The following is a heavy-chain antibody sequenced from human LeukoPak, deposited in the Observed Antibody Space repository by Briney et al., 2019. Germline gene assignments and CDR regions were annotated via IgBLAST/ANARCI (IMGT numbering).Heavy chain of an antibody. CDR1: GFTFNTYW. D-gene: IGHD6-25*01. Sequence: GGSLRLSCAASGFTFNTYWMTWLRQDPGKRLEWVASINQGGNEKYYVDSVKGRFTISRDNAKNSLYLQMNSLRAEDTAVYYCAKDKGARLFDPWGQGTLVTVSS. CDR3: AKDKGARLFDP. V-gene: IGHV3-7*01. CDR2: INQGGNEK. J-gene: IGHJ5*02.